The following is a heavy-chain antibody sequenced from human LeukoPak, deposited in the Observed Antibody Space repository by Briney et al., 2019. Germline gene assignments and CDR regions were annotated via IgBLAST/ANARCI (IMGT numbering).Heavy chain of an antibody. D-gene: IGHD3-16*01. CDR3: AKAALGTWGWVFDY. CDR1: GFTFSSYA. Sequence: GGSLRLSCAASGFTFSSYAMSWVRQALGKGLEWVSAISGNGVSTYYADSVKGRFTISRDNSKNTLYPQMNSLRAEDTAVYYRAKAALGTWGWVFDYWGQGTLVTVSS. CDR2: ISGNGVST. J-gene: IGHJ4*02. V-gene: IGHV3-23*01.